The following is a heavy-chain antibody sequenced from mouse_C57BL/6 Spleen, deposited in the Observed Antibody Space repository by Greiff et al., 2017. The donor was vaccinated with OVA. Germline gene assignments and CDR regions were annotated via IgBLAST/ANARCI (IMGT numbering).Heavy chain of an antibody. CDR3: ARSNWDGYFDY. J-gene: IGHJ2*01. CDR1: GFTFSSYT. CDR2: ISGGGGNT. Sequence: EVKLVESGGGLVKPGGSLKLSCAASGFTFSSYTMSWVRQTPEKRLEWVATISGGGGNTYYPDSVKGRFTISRDNAKNTLYLQMSSLRSEDTALYYCARSNWDGYFDYWGQGTTLTVSS. V-gene: IGHV5-9*01. D-gene: IGHD4-1*01.